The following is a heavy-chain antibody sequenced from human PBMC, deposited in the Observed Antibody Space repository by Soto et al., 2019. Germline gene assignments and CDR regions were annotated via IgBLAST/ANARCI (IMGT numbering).Heavy chain of an antibody. D-gene: IGHD3-10*01. CDR2: IYHSGST. Sequence: KPSETLSLTCAVSGGSISSGGYSWSWIRQPPGKGLEWIGYIYHSGSTYYNPSLKSRVTISVDRSKNQFSLKLSSVTAADTAVYYCARERYYYGSGSPHNWFDPWGQGTLVTVSS. CDR1: GGSISSGGYS. J-gene: IGHJ5*02. CDR3: ARERYYYGSGSPHNWFDP. V-gene: IGHV4-30-2*01.